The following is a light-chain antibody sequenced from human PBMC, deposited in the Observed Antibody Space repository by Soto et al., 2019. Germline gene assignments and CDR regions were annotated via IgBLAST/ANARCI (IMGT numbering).Light chain of an antibody. Sequence: DIQMTQSPSSLSASVGDRVSITCQASQDIGNYLNWYQQIPGKAPKLLIFDASNLESGVPSRFSGSGSRTDFTFTISSLQPEDIATYYCQQYETLPITFGQGTRLEIK. CDR1: QDIGNY. CDR2: DAS. V-gene: IGKV1-33*01. J-gene: IGKJ5*01. CDR3: QQYETLPIT.